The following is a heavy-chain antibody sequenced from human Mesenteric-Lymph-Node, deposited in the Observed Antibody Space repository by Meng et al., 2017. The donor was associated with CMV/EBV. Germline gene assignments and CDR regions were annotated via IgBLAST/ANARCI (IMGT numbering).Heavy chain of an antibody. CDR2: INPEIGGT. J-gene: IGHJ6*02. D-gene: IGHD3-9*01. CDR1: GDTFSGYY. Sequence: ASVKVSCKASGDTFSGYYIHWVRQAPGQGLEWMGWINPEIGGTKHAQKFQGRVTMTTDTSIRTVYMELTRLRSDDTAVYYCAGGDYHILSGPPNYGLDVWGQGTKVTVSS. V-gene: IGHV1-2*02. CDR3: AGGDYHILSGPPNYGLDV.